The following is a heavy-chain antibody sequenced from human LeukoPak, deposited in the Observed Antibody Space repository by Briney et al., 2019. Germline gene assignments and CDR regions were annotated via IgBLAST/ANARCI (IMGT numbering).Heavy chain of an antibody. D-gene: IGHD5-12*01. CDR3: AIRVATINYYYYYMDV. V-gene: IGHV4-39*01. CDR2: IYYSGST. Sequence: SETLSLTCTVSGGSISSSSYYWGWIRQPPGKGLEWIGSIYYSGSTYYNPSLKGRVTISVDTSKNQFSLKLSSATAADTAVYYCAIRVATINYYYYYMDVWGKGTTVTVSS. J-gene: IGHJ6*03. CDR1: GGSISSSSYY.